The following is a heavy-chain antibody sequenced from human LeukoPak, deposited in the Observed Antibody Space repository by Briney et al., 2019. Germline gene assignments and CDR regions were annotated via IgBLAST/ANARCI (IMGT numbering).Heavy chain of an antibody. J-gene: IGHJ4*02. CDR2: IYTSGST. V-gene: IGHV4-61*02. CDR1: GGSISSGNYY. CDR3: ARGQKYRNGYTVTELGSGYFAY. Sequence: SETLSLTCTVSGGSISSGNYYWSWIRQPAGKGLEWIGRIYTSGSTNYNPSLKSRVTISVDTSKNQFSLTLSSVTTADTAVYYCARGQKYRNGYTVTELGSGYFAYWGQGTLVTVSS. D-gene: IGHD5-18*01.